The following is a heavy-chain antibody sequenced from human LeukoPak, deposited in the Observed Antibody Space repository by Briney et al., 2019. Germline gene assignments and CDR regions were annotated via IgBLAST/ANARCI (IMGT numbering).Heavy chain of an antibody. Sequence: SETLSLTCAVYGGSFSGDYWSWSRQPPGKGLEWSGEINHSGSTNYNPSLKSRVAISVDTSKNQFSLKRSSVTAADTAVYYCARALGGTAGYYFDYWGQGTLVTVSS. D-gene: IGHD2-21*02. CDR1: GGSFSGDY. CDR3: ARALGGTAGYYFDY. V-gene: IGHV4-34*01. J-gene: IGHJ4*02. CDR2: INHSGST.